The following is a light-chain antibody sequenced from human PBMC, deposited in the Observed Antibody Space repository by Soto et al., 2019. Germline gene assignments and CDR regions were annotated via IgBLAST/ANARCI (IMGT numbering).Light chain of an antibody. J-gene: IGKJ4*01. CDR2: GAS. Sequence: DIQMTQSPPSVSASVGDRVTITCRASQGISGLVAWYQPKLGEAPKFLIHGASSLQSGVPSRFSGSGSGTDFTLTINSLQPEDFATYFCQQADSFPLTFGGGTKVELK. V-gene: IGKV1-12*01. CDR1: QGISGL. CDR3: QQADSFPLT.